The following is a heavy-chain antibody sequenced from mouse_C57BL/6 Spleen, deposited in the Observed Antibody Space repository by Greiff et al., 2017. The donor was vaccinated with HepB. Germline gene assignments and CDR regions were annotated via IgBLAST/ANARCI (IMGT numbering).Heavy chain of an antibody. D-gene: IGHD1-1*01. V-gene: IGHV5-17*01. CDR2: ISSGSSTI. J-gene: IGHJ4*01. Sequence: EVKLVESGGGLVKPGGSLKLSCAASGFTFSDYGMHWVRQAPEKGLEWVAYISSGSSTIYYADTVKGRFTISRDNAKNTLFLQMTSLRSEDTAMYYCARNPIYYGIYAMDYWGQGTSVTVSS. CDR3: ARNPIYYGIYAMDY. CDR1: GFTFSDYG.